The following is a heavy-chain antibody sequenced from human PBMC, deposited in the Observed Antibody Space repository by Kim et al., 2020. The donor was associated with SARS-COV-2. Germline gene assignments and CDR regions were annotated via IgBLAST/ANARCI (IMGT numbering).Heavy chain of an antibody. Sequence: GGSLRLSCAASGFTFSSYWMHWVHQAPGKGLVWVSRINPDGSRTSYADSVKGRLTISRDNAKNTLYLQMSSLRAEDTAVYYCVRGGCTSTTCYRNAFDYWGQGTLVTVSS. CDR3: VRGGCTSTTCYRNAFDY. V-gene: IGHV3-74*01. J-gene: IGHJ4*02. CDR2: INPDGSRT. CDR1: GFTFSSYW. D-gene: IGHD2-2*02.